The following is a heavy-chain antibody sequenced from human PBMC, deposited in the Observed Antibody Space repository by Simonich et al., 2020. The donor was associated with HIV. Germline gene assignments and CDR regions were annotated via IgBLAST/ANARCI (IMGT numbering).Heavy chain of an antibody. J-gene: IGHJ3*02. Sequence: QVQLVESGGGVVQPGRSLRLSCAAAGFTFSSYGMHWVRQATGKGLEVVAVIWYDGSNKYYADSGKGRFTISRDNSKNTLYLQMNSLRAEDTAVYYCATDQDYYDRSGDPGDAFDIWGQGTMVIVSS. CDR3: ATDQDYYDRSGDPGDAFDI. CDR2: IWYDGSNK. CDR1: GFTFSSYG. V-gene: IGHV3-33*01. D-gene: IGHD3-22*01.